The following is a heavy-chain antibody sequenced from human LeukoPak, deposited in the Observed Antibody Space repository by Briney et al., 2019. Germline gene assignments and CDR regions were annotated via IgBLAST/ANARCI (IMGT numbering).Heavy chain of an antibody. CDR3: ARDTANYDYVWGTYRYFDF. CDR1: GFTFNSYS. Sequence: GGSLRLSCASSGFTFNSYSMNWVRQAPGKGLEWLSYISSGSATIYYADSVKGRFTIFRDNAKNSLYLQMNNLRPEDTAVYYCARDTANYDYVWGTYRYFDFWGQGTLVTVSS. D-gene: IGHD3-16*02. CDR2: ISSGSATI. V-gene: IGHV3-48*01. J-gene: IGHJ4*02.